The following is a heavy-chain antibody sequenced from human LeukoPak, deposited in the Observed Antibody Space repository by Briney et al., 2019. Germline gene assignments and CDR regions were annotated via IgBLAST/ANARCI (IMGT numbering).Heavy chain of an antibody. CDR2: IYHSGST. CDR3: ARDGWGFDSDSSGYDY. Sequence: WETLSLTCTVSGYSISSGYYWGWIRQPPGKGLEWIGSIYHSGSTYYNPSLKSRVTISVDTSKNQFSLKLSSVTAADTAVYYCARDGWGFDSDSSGYDYWGQGTLVTVSS. V-gene: IGHV4-38-2*02. D-gene: IGHD3-22*01. CDR1: GYSISSGYY. J-gene: IGHJ4*02.